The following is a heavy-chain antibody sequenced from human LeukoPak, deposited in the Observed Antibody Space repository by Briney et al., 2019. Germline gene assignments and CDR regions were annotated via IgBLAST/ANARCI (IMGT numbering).Heavy chain of an antibody. V-gene: IGHV3-66*01. CDR2: IYSGGST. CDR1: GFTFSSYA. D-gene: IGHD3-10*01. J-gene: IGHJ4*02. CDR3: ARDSDSEGSDH. Sequence: PGGSLRLSCAASGFTFSSYAMSWVRQAPGKGLEWVSVIYSGGSTYYADSVKGRFTISRDNSKNTLYLQMNSLRAEDTAVYYCARDSDSEGSDHWGQGTLVTVSS.